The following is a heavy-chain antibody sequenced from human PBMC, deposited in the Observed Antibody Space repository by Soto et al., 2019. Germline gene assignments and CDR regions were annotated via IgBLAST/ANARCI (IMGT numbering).Heavy chain of an antibody. Sequence: QVQLVQSGAEGKKPGSSLKVSCKASGGTFTHYAFRWVRQAPGQGPEWMGGIIPICGTPDYAQKFQGRVIITADESTRTVSMELNSLISDDTAVYYCARERSVGYCNTTTCPKPFYYYAMDVWGQGTTVNVSS. CDR1: GGTFTHYA. CDR2: IIPICGTP. D-gene: IGHD2-2*01. J-gene: IGHJ6*02. CDR3: ARERSVGYCNTTTCPKPFYYYAMDV. V-gene: IGHV1-69*12.